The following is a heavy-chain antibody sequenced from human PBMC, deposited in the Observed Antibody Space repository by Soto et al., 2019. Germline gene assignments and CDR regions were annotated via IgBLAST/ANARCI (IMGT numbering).Heavy chain of an antibody. CDR1: GCTFSSYA. V-gene: IGHV3-30-3*01. Sequence: QVQLVESGGGVVQPGRSLRLSCAASGCTFSSYAMHWVRQAPGKGLEWVAVISYDGSNKYYADSVKGRFTISRDNSKNTLYLQMNSLRAEDTAVYYCARDDTMVRGVIIPPMDVWGQGTTVTVSS. J-gene: IGHJ6*02. CDR3: ARDDTMVRGVIIPPMDV. D-gene: IGHD3-10*01. CDR2: ISYDGSNK.